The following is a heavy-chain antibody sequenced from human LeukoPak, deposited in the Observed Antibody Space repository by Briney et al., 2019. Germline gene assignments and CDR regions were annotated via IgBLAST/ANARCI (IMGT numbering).Heavy chain of an antibody. CDR2: IWYDGSNK. CDR1: GFTFSSYG. D-gene: IGHD6-13*01. Sequence: GGSLRLSCAASGFTFSSYGMPWVRQAPGKGLEWVAVIWYDGSNKYYADSVKGRFTISRDNSKNTLYLQMNSLRAEDTAVYYCAKDIGSSWLVSNYFDYWGQGTLVTVSS. CDR3: AKDIGSSWLVSNYFDY. J-gene: IGHJ4*02. V-gene: IGHV3-33*06.